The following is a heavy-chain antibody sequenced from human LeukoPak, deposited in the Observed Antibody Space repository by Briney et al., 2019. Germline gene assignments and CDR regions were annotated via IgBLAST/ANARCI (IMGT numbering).Heavy chain of an antibody. CDR1: TFTFHTYS. D-gene: IGHD4-17*01. CDR3: ARLKTYAYDY. CDR2: IKQDGRDK. Sequence: GGSLRLSCAADSTFTFHTYSWVRQTPGKGLEWVANIKQDGRDKYYVDSVKGRFTISRDNAKNSLYLQMNSLRAEDTAVYYCARLKTYAYDYWGQGTLVTVSS. V-gene: IGHV3-7*05. J-gene: IGHJ4*02.